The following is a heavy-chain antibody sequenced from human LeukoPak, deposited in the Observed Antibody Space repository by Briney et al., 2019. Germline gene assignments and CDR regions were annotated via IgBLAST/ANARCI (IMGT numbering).Heavy chain of an antibody. J-gene: IGHJ6*03. CDR2: IYYSGST. Sequence: SETLSLTCTVSGGSISSSSYYWGWIRQPPGKGLEWIGSIYYSGSTYYNPSLKSRVTISVDTSKNQFSLKLRSVTAADTAVYYCASSTFYYYYYMDVWGKGTTVTVSS. CDR3: ASSTFYYYYYMDV. D-gene: IGHD3-16*01. V-gene: IGHV4-39*07. CDR1: GGSISSSSYY.